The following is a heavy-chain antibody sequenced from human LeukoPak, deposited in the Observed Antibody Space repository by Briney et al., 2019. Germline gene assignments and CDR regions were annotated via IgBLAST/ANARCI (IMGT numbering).Heavy chain of an antibody. D-gene: IGHD4-23*01. Sequence: PGGSLRLSCAASGFSFTHYAMTWVRQAPGKGLEWVSTFSDSDESTYYSDSVRGRFTISRDISKNILYLQMNSLRAEDTAIYYCAKPLRGYGGLDHWGQGALVTVSS. CDR3: AKPLRGYGGLDH. J-gene: IGHJ4*02. CDR2: FSDSDEST. V-gene: IGHV3-23*01. CDR1: GFSFTHYA.